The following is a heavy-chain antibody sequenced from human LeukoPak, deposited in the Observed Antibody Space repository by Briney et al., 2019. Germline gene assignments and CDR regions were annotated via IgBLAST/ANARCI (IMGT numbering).Heavy chain of an antibody. CDR2: VRYDGSDK. CDR1: GFTFTRYG. D-gene: IGHD2/OR15-2a*01. Sequence: GGSLRLSCAASGFTFTRYGMHWVRQAPGKGLECAAFVRYDGSDKYYADSVKGRFTISRDDSRNTVFLQMNSLTAEDTAVYYCAKGSFYCTSSTCPQYYYYMDVWGTGTTVTVSS. V-gene: IGHV3-30*02. CDR3: AKGSFYCTSSTCPQYYYYMDV. J-gene: IGHJ6*03.